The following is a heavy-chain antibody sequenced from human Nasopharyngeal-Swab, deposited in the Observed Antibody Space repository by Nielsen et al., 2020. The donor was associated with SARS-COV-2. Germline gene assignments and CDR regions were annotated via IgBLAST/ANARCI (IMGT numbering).Heavy chain of an antibody. J-gene: IGHJ4*02. CDR2: IYPGDSDT. Sequence: GESLKISCKGSGYSFATYWIAWVRQMPGKGLEWMGIIYPGDSDTRYNPSFRGQVTISADKSISTAYLQWSSLKASNTAMYYCARHFNRDYGDYWGQGTLVTVSS. V-gene: IGHV5-51*01. D-gene: IGHD4-17*01. CDR1: GYSFATYW. CDR3: ARHFNRDYGDY.